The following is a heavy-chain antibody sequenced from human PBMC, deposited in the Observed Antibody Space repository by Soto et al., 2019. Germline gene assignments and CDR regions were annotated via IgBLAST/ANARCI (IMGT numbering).Heavy chain of an antibody. CDR3: AREIGSGWYGISDY. V-gene: IGHV1-46*01. J-gene: IGHJ4*02. CDR1: GYTFTSYY. D-gene: IGHD6-19*01. CDR2: INPSGGST. Sequence: QVQLVQSGAEVKKPGASVKVSCKASGYTFTSYYMHWVRQAPGQGLEWMGIINPSGGSTSYAQKFQGRGNMTRDTSTSTVYVELGGLSAEDTVGYYCAREIGSGWYGISDYWGQGTLVTVSS.